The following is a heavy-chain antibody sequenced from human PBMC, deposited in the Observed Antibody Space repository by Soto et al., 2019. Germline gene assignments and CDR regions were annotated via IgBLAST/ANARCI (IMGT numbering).Heavy chain of an antibody. J-gene: IGHJ6*02. D-gene: IGHD3-22*01. Sequence: GGSLRLSCAASGFTFSSYAMSWVRQAPGKGLEWVSAISGSGGSTYYADSVKGRFTISRDNSKNTLYLQMNSLRAEDKAVYYCAANRGYNYYYGMDVWGQGTTVTVS. V-gene: IGHV3-23*01. CDR1: GFTFSSYA. CDR3: AANRGYNYYYGMDV. CDR2: ISGSGGST.